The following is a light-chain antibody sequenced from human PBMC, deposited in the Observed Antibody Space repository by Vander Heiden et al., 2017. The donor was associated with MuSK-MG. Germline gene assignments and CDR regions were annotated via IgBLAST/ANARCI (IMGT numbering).Light chain of an antibody. CDR1: QSVSSY. CDR3: QQRSNWPPLT. CDR2: DAS. V-gene: IGKV3-11*01. Sequence: EFVFTHSPATLSLSPGERATLSCRASQSVSSYLAWYQQKPGQAPRLLIYDASNRATGIPARFSGSGSGTDFTLTISSLEPEDFAVYYCQQRSNWPPLTFGGGTKVEIK. J-gene: IGKJ4*01.